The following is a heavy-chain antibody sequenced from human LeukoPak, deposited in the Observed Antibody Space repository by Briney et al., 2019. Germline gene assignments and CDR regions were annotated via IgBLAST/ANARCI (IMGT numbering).Heavy chain of an antibody. D-gene: IGHD2-15*01. J-gene: IGHJ5*02. Sequence: ASVKVSCKASGYTFTSYAMNWVRQAPGQGLEWMGWINTNTGNPTYAQGFTGRFVFSLDTSVSTAYLQISSLKAEDTAVYYCARDLCGGSCYWFDPWGQGTPVTVSS. CDR1: GYTFTSYA. V-gene: IGHV7-4-1*02. CDR2: INTNTGNP. CDR3: ARDLCGGSCYWFDP.